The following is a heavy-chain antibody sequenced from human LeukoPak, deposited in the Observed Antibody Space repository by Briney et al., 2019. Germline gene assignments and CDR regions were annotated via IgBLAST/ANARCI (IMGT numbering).Heavy chain of an antibody. CDR2: IKQDGSEK. Sequence: PGGSLRLSCAASGFTFSSYWMSWVRQAPGKGLEWVANIKQDGSEKYYVDSVKGRFTISRDNAKNSLYLQMNSLRAEDTAVYYCARGRALAAAGSFDYWGQGTLVTVSP. J-gene: IGHJ4*02. D-gene: IGHD6-13*01. V-gene: IGHV3-7*01. CDR3: ARGRALAAAGSFDY. CDR1: GFTFSSYW.